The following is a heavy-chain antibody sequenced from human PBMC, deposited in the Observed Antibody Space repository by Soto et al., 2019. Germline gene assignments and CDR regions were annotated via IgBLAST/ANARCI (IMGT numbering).Heavy chain of an antibody. CDR1: VCSISSGCYY. D-gene: IGHD5-12*01. CDR2: IYYSGST. Sequence: SETLSLTFTVSVCSISSGCYYWSWIRQHPGKGLEWIGYIYYSGSTYYNPSLKSRVTISVDTSKNQFSLKLSSVTAADTAVYYCARHGIGGYSGHDSWSWFDPWGQGTLVTVSS. V-gene: IGHV4-39*01. CDR3: ARHGIGGYSGHDSWSWFDP. J-gene: IGHJ5*02.